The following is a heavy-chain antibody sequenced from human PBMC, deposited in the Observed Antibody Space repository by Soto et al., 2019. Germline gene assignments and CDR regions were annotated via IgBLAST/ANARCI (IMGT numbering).Heavy chain of an antibody. Sequence: SETLSLTCTVSGGSISSYYWSWIRQPPGKGLEWIGYIYYSGSTNYNPSLKSRVTISVDTSKNQFSLKLSSVTAADTAVYYCARAIPRIAARLSWFDPWGQGTLVTLSS. CDR1: GGSISSYY. J-gene: IGHJ5*02. CDR3: ARAIPRIAARLSWFDP. V-gene: IGHV4-59*01. D-gene: IGHD6-6*01. CDR2: IYYSGST.